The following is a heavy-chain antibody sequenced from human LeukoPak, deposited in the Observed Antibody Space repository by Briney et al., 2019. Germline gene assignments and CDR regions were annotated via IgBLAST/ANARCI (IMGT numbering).Heavy chain of an antibody. CDR1: GYTFTSYD. CDR2: MNPNSGNT. J-gene: IGHJ4*02. D-gene: IGHD3-3*01. CDR3: ARGARITIFGVVVPNFDY. V-gene: IGHV1-8*01. Sequence: APVKVSCKASGYTFTSYDINWVRQATGQGLEWMGWMNPNSGNTGYAQKFQGRVTMTRNTSISTAYMELSSLRSEDTAVYYCARGARITIFGVVVPNFDYWGQGTLVTVSS.